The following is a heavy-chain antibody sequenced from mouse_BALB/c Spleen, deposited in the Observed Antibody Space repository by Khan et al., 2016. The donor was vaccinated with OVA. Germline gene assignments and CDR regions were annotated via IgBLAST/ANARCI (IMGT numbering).Heavy chain of an antibody. CDR3: ARQPYYHYYIMDY. D-gene: IGHD2-10*01. J-gene: IGHJ4*01. Sequence: QVQLKQSGPGLVAPSQSLSITFTISGFSLTDYGVHWVRQPPGKGLEWLVVIWSDGSTTYNSALKSRLSIIKDNSKSQIFLKMNSLQTDDTAMYYCARQPYYHYYIMDYWGQGNSVTVSS. V-gene: IGHV2-6-1*01. CDR2: IWSDGST. CDR1: GFSLTDYG.